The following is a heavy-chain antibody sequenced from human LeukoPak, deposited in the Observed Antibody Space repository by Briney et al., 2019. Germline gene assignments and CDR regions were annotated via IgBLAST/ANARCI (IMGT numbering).Heavy chain of an antibody. V-gene: IGHV4-4*07. CDR2: IYTSGST. J-gene: IGHJ4*02. D-gene: IGHD6-19*01. CDR1: GGSISSYY. Sequence: SETLSPTCTVSGGSISSYYWSWIRQPAGKGLEWIGRIYTSGSTNYNPSLKSRVTMSVDTSKNQFSLKLSSVTAADTAVYYCASSYSSGWYYYFDYWGQGTLVTVSS. CDR3: ASSYSSGWYYYFDY.